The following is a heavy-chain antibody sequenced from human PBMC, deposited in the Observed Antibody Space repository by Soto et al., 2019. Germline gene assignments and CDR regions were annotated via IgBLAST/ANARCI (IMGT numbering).Heavy chain of an antibody. V-gene: IGHV1-8*01. CDR2: MNPNSGNT. J-gene: IGHJ3*02. CDR3: ARGHTYKDFWSGYYDDAFDI. CDR1: GYTFTSYD. Sequence: ATSVKVSCKASGYTFTSYDINWVRQATGQGLEWMGWMNPNSGNTGYAQKFQGRVTMTRNTSISTAYMELSSLRSEDTAVYYCARGHTYKDFWSGYYDDAFDIWGQGTMVTVSS. D-gene: IGHD3-3*01.